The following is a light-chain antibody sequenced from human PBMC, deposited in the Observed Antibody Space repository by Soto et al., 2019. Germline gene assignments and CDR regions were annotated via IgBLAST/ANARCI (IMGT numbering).Light chain of an antibody. CDR2: EGN. V-gene: IGLV2-23*01. CDR1: RGDIGSYNL. J-gene: IGLJ1*01. CDR3: SSYAGTSTYV. Sequence: QSALTQPASVSGSPGQSITSSCTWTRGDIGSYNLVSWYQHLPDKAPKLMIYEGNTRPSGVSNRFSGSKSDNTASLTISGLQPEDEAVYFCSSYAGTSTYVFGSGTKVTVL.